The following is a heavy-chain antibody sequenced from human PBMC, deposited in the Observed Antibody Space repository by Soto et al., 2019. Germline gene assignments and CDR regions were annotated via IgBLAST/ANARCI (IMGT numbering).Heavy chain of an antibody. Sequence: GGSLRLSCAGSDFMSSTSAMHWVRQAPGKRPEWVAVTSYDGTTKFYADSVKGRFTISRDNSKNTLSLQMNSLSAEDTAVYYCTREVVRPYFDYWGQGILITVSS. V-gene: IGHV3-30-3*01. CDR2: TSYDGTTK. J-gene: IGHJ4*01. D-gene: IGHD2-2*01. CDR3: TREVVRPYFDY. CDR1: DFMSSTSA.